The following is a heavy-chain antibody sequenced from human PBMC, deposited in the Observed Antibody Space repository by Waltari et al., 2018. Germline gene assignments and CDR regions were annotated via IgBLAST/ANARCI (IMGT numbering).Heavy chain of an antibody. CDR1: GGSISSGSYY. J-gene: IGHJ4*02. CDR3: ARGGFFDYLDY. D-gene: IGHD3-3*01. CDR2: IYTSGST. Sequence: QEQLQESGPGLVKPSQTLSLTCTVPGGSISSGSYYWSWIRQPAGKGLEWIGYIYTSGSTNYNPSLKRRVTISVDTSKNQFSLKLSSVTAADTAVYYCARGGFFDYLDYWGQGTLVTVSS. V-gene: IGHV4-61*09.